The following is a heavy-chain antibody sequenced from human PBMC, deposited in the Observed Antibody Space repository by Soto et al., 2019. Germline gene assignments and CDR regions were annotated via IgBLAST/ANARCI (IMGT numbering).Heavy chain of an antibody. CDR1: GFSLSTSGVG. Sequence: ITLKESGPTLVKPTQTLTLTCTFSGFSLSTSGVGVGWIRQPPGKALEWLSVIYWNDDKRYSPSLKSRLTITKDTSQNQVVLTMTNVDPVDTATYFCTHFTGYEEFEYWGQGTLVTVSS. CDR2: IYWNDDK. J-gene: IGHJ4*02. V-gene: IGHV2-5*01. D-gene: IGHD5-12*01. CDR3: THFTGYEEFEY.